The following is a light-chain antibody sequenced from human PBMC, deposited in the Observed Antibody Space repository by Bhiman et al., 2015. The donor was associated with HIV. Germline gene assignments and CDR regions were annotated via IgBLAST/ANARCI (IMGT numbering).Light chain of an antibody. V-gene: IGLV1-40*01. CDR2: T. J-gene: IGLJ1*01. Sequence: QSTLTQPPSISGAPGQTATISCTGTGSNLGSNFHVHWYQQLPGTAPKYLIDTNRPSGVPDRFSGSKSGNTASLTISGLQAEDEADYYCSSLTSSLTYVFGTGTNVTVL. CDR3: SSLTSSLTYV. CDR1: GSNLGSNFH.